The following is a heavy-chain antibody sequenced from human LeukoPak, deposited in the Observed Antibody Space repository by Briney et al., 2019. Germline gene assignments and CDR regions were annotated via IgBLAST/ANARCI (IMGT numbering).Heavy chain of an antibody. CDR2: IDTAGDT. J-gene: IGHJ6*03. Sequence: GWSLTLSCPATGFTFSSYDMHWVRQATGRGRAWVSAIDTAGDTYKSGSVKGRFTITRENANNTLYLQMNSHRAGDKAVYYCARGGSYASGSYPYYMDVWGKGTTVTISS. V-gene: IGHV3-13*01. CDR1: GFTFSSYD. CDR3: ARGGSYASGSYPYYMDV. D-gene: IGHD3-10*01.